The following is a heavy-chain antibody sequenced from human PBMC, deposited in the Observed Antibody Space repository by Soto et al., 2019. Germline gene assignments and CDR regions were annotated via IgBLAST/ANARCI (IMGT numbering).Heavy chain of an antibody. D-gene: IGHD2-2*01. V-gene: IGHV3-7*01. CDR2: IKQDGGEK. CDR3: ARAMTRGYSTTWPLDY. Sequence: EVQLVESGGDLVQPGGSLRLSCAASGFTFSSYWMSWVRQAPGKGLEWVASIKQDGGEKYYVDSVKGRFTISRDNGKNSLYLQMNSLRGEDTAVYYCARAMTRGYSTTWPLDYWGQGTLVTVSS. J-gene: IGHJ4*02. CDR1: GFTFSSYW.